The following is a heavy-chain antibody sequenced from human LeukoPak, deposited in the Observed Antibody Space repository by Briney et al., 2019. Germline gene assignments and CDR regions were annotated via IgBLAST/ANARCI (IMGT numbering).Heavy chain of an antibody. V-gene: IGHV2-5*02. J-gene: IGHJ3*02. CDR2: IYWDGDK. Sequence: SGPTLVNPTQTLTLTCIFSGFSFSSIGVGVGLVRQPPRKALEWLALIYWDGDKRYSPSLERRLTLTKDTSKHQVGLTMTNMAPEDQATHNCAHSPLVPLPYDSSGLRYAFDIWGQGTMVTVSS. D-gene: IGHD3-22*01. CDR3: AHSPLVPLPYDSSGLRYAFDI. CDR1: GFSFSSIGVG.